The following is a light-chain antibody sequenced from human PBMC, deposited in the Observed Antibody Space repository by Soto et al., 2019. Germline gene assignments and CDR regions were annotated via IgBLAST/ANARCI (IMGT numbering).Light chain of an antibody. CDR1: QNVYSY. J-gene: IGKJ4*01. CDR2: DAS. Sequence: EIVLTQSPATLSLSRGDRATLSCRASQNVYSYLAWYHQKPCQAPRLLIYDASNRATGIPARFSGSGSGTDVTLTSRSLGPEDVGVYYCQLRNNWLPGSAFGGGTKVQLK. V-gene: IGKV3-11*01. CDR3: QLRNNWLPGSA.